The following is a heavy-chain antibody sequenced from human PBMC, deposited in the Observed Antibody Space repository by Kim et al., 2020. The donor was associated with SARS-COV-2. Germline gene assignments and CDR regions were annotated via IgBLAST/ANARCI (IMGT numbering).Heavy chain of an antibody. CDR3: ASQKNLDEIAY. J-gene: IGHJ4*02. V-gene: IGHV3-33*01. CDR2: IWYDGSNK. Sequence: GGSLRLSCAASGFTFRSYCMNWVRQAPGKGLEWVAGIWYDGSNKYYGDAVKGRDTISSDNSKNTLYLHMNRLRAEDTAVYYCASQKNLDEIAYWGQGTLVTVSA. CDR1: GFTFRSYC.